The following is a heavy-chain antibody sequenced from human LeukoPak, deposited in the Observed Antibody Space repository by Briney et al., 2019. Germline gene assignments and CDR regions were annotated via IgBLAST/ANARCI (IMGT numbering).Heavy chain of an antibody. V-gene: IGHV4-30-2*01. D-gene: IGHD4-17*01. J-gene: IGHJ4*02. CDR3: ARSGEQTHTYFDY. Sequence: SETLSLTCTVSGGSISSGGYYWSWIRQPPGKGLEWIGYIYHSGSTYYNPSLKSRVTISVDRSKNQFSLKLSSVTAADTAVYYCARSGEQTHTYFDYWGQGTLVTVSS. CDR2: IYHSGST. CDR1: GGSISSGGYY.